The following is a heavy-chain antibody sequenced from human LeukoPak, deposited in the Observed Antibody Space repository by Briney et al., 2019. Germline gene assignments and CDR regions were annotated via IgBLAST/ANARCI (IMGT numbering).Heavy chain of an antibody. CDR3: AKDVDTVMDWANDAFDV. Sequence: PGGSLRLSCAASQFIFNDYAMSWVREAPGKGLEWVASISYDGVDKYYADSLKGRFTMSRDNSKNSVYLQIDSLRVEDTAMYYCAKDVDTVMDWANDAFDVWGQGTMVIVSS. V-gene: IGHV3-30-3*01. CDR1: QFIFNDYA. D-gene: IGHD5-18*01. CDR2: ISYDGVDK. J-gene: IGHJ3*01.